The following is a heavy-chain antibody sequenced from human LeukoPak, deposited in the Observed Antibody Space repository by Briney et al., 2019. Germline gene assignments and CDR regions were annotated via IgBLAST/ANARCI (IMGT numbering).Heavy chain of an antibody. J-gene: IGHJ6*03. CDR1: GGSVSSSRYY. CDR3: ARGRRLIVVGHYYYYMDV. CDR2: IYYTGST. D-gene: IGHD3-22*01. V-gene: IGHV4-39*01. Sequence: SETLSLTCPVSGGSVSSSRYYWGWIRQPPGKGREWIGSIYYTGSTYYKPSLKSRVTISVDASKNQISLKLSSVTAADTAVYYCARGRRLIVVGHYYYYMDVWGKGTTVTVSS.